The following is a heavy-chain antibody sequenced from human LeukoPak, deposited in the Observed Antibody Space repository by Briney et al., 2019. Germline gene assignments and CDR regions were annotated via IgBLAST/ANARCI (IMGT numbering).Heavy chain of an antibody. Sequence: SEALSLTCSVSGGSISSYYWSWIRQPPGKGLEWIGYIYYSGSTNYNPSLKSRVTISEDTSKKQFSLKLSSVTAADTAMYYCARRGYSSGSYYFDYWGQGALVTVAS. D-gene: IGHD6-19*01. V-gene: IGHV4-59*08. CDR2: IYYSGST. CDR3: ARRGYSSGSYYFDY. J-gene: IGHJ4*02. CDR1: GGSISSYY.